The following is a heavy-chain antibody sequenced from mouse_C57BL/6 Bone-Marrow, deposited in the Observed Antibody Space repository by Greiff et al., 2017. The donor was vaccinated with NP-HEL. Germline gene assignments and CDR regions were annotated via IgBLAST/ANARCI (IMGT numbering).Heavy chain of an antibody. J-gene: IGHJ3*01. CDR1: GFSLSTFGMG. D-gene: IGHD2-4*01. CDR2: IWWDDDK. CDR3: ARIAGWIYYDYDGAWFAY. Sequence: QVTLKESGPGILQPSQTLSLTCSFSGFSLSTFGMGVGWIRQPSGKGLEWLAHIWWDDDKYYNPALKSRLTISKDTSKNQVFLKIANVDTADTATYYCARIAGWIYYDYDGAWFAYWGQGTLVTVSA. V-gene: IGHV8-8*01.